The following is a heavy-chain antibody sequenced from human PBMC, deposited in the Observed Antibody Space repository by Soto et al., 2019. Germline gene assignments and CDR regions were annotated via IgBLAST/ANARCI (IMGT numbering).Heavy chain of an antibody. V-gene: IGHV4-59*01. Sequence: PSETLYLTCTASGGSISSYYWSWIRQPPGKGLEWIGYIYCSWSTNYNPSFKSRFTISVDTSKNQFSLKLSSGTAAETAVYYWAREWGSSGWYDYWGQGTLVTVSS. CDR3: AREWGSSGWYDY. D-gene: IGHD6-19*01. CDR1: GGSISSYY. J-gene: IGHJ4*02. CDR2: IYCSWST.